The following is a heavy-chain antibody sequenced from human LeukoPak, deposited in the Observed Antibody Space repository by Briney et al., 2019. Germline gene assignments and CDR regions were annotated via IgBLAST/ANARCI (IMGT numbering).Heavy chain of an antibody. D-gene: IGHD5-18*01. CDR2: ISWNSGSI. Sequence: GRSLRLSCAASGFTFDDYAMHWVRQAPGKGLEWVSGISWNSGSIGYADPVKGRFTISRDNAKNSLYLQMNSLRAEDMALYYCAKDRDSYGSSFDYWGQGTLVTVSS. CDR1: GFTFDDYA. V-gene: IGHV3-9*03. J-gene: IGHJ4*02. CDR3: AKDRDSYGSSFDY.